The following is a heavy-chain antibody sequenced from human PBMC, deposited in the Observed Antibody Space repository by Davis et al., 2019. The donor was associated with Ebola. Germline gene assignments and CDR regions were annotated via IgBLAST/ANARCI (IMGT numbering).Heavy chain of an antibody. CDR1: GGSISSGDYY. CDR3: ARLMATIGNY. Sequence: MPSETLSLTCTVSGGSISSGDYYWSWIRQPPGKGLEWIGEINHSGSTNYNPSLKSRVTISVDTSKNQFSLKLSSVTAADTAVYYCARLMATIGNYWGQGTLVTVSS. CDR2: INHSGST. D-gene: IGHD5-24*01. V-gene: IGHV4-39*01. J-gene: IGHJ4*02.